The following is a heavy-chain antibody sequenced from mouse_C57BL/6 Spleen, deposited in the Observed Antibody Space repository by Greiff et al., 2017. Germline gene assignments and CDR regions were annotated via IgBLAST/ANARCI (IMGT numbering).Heavy chain of an antibody. J-gene: IGHJ2*01. V-gene: IGHV2-2*01. Sequence: VQLQQSGPGLVQPSQSLSITCTVSGFSLTSYGVHWVRQSPGKGLEWLGVIWSGGSTDYNAAFISSLSISKDNSKSQVFFKMNSLQADDTAIYYCARITTLYYFDYWGQGTTLTVSS. CDR1: GFSLTSYG. D-gene: IGHD1-1*01. CDR2: IWSGGST. CDR3: ARITTLYYFDY.